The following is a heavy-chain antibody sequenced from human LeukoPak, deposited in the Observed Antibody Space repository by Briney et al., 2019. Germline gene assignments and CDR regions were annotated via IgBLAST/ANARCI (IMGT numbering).Heavy chain of an antibody. CDR1: GFTVSSNY. CDR3: ARYRYSGSYPLDY. J-gene: IGHJ4*02. D-gene: IGHD1-26*01. Sequence: GGSLRLSCAASGFTVSSNYMSWVRQAPGKGLEWVSVIYSGGSTYCADSVEGRFTISRDNSKNTLYLQMNSLRAEDTAVYYCARYRYSGSYPLDYWGQGTLVTVSS. V-gene: IGHV3-53*01. CDR2: IYSGGST.